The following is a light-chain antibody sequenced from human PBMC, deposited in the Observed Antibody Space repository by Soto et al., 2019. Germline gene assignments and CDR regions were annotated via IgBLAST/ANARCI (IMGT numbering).Light chain of an antibody. CDR2: AAS. CDR3: LQDHTYPHT. J-gene: IGKJ3*01. V-gene: IGKV1-6*01. Sequence: AIQMTQAPSSLSASVGDRVTITCRASPVIRNDLGWYQEKPGKAPKLLIYAASRLQSGVPSRFSGTRSGTDFTLTITGLQPEDFASYYCLQDHTYPHTFGPGTKVDIK. CDR1: PVIRND.